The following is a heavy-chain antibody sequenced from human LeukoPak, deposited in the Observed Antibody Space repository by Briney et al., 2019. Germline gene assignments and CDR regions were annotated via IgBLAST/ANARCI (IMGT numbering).Heavy chain of an antibody. J-gene: IGHJ4*02. V-gene: IGHV3-7*01. Sequence: PGGSLRLSCAASGFTFSSKWMSWVRQAPGKGLEWVANIKYDGSEKYYVDSVKGRFTISRDDAKNSLYLQMSSLRAEDTAVYYCARDGWGEWPIGYWGQGTLVTVSS. D-gene: IGHD3-16*01. CDR1: GFTFSSKW. CDR2: IKYDGSEK. CDR3: ARDGWGEWPIGY.